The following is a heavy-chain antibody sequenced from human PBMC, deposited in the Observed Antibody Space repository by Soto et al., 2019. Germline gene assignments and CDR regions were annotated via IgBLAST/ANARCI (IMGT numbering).Heavy chain of an antibody. D-gene: IGHD3-3*01. CDR1: GFTFSSYA. V-gene: IGHV3-30-3*01. J-gene: IGHJ5*02. CDR2: ISYDGSNK. CDR3: AVTPDYDFWSGYSEPPGFDP. Sequence: PGGSLRLSCAASGFTFSSYAMHWVRQAPGKGLEWVAVISYDGSNKYYADSVKGRFTISRDNSKNTLYLQMDSLRAEDTAVYYCAVTPDYDFWSGYSEPPGFDPWGQGTLVTFSS.